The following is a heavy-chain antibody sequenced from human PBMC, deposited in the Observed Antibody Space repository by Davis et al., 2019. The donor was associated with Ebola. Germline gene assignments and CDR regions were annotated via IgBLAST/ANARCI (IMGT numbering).Heavy chain of an antibody. Sequence: GESLKISCAASGFTFSNAWMNWVRQAPGKGLEWVGFIRSKAYGGTTEYAASVKGRFTISRDDSKSIAYLQMNSLKTEDTAVYYCTTHYSWGQGTLVTVSS. CDR2: IRSKAYGGTT. CDR1: GFTFSNAW. J-gene: IGHJ4*02. CDR3: TTHYS. D-gene: IGHD4-11*01. V-gene: IGHV3-49*04.